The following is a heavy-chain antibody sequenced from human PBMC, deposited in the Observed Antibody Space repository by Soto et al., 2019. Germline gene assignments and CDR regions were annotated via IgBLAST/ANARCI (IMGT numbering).Heavy chain of an antibody. V-gene: IGHV4-30-2*06. J-gene: IGHJ5*02. CDR3: VRESAVSGPKGFDT. D-gene: IGHD6-13*01. CDR1: GGSISSGRSS. CDR2: IYHSGST. Sequence: QLQLQESGSGLVKPSQTLSLTCSVSGGSISSGRSSWTWIRQSPGKGLEWIASIYHSGSTYINPSLKSRVTISVDRPENQFSLKLSSVAAADTAVYYCVRESAVSGPKGFDTWGPGTLVTVSS.